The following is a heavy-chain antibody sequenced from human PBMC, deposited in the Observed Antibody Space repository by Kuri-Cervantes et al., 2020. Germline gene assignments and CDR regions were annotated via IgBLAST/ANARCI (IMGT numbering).Heavy chain of an antibody. CDR3: ARVEEGWEPLVFDY. CDR1: GLIFSSYA. Sequence: LSLTCAASGLIFSSYAMAWVRQAPGKGLEWVAVISYDGSNKYYADSVKGRFTISRDNSKNTLYLQMNSLRAEDTAVYYCARVEEGWEPLVFDYWGQGTLVTVSS. J-gene: IGHJ4*02. D-gene: IGHD1-26*01. CDR2: ISYDGSNK. V-gene: IGHV3-30-3*01.